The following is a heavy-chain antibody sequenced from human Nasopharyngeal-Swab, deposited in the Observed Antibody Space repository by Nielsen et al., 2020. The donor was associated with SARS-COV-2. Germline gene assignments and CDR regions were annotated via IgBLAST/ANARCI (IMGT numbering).Heavy chain of an antibody. CDR2: ISYDGSNK. CDR3: AKVGGNSDGSYFDY. CDR1: GFTFSSYG. D-gene: IGHD4-23*01. Sequence: GGSLRLSCAASGFTFSSYGMHWVRQAPGKGLEWVAVISYDGSNKYYADSVKGRFTISRDKSKNTLYLQMNSLRAEDTAVYYCAKVGGNSDGSYFDYWGQGTLVTVSS. V-gene: IGHV3-30*18. J-gene: IGHJ4*02.